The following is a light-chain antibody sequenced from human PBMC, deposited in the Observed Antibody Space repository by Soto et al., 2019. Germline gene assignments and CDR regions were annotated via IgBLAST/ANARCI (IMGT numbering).Light chain of an antibody. CDR1: QNINNW. Sequence: DIELTQSPSTLSASIGDRVTITCRASQNINNWIAWYQQKPGKAPKFLIYDDSTLESGVPSRFSGSGCGTEFSLTISSLQPDDFGSYYCQHMRTFGQGTKVDIK. J-gene: IGKJ1*01. V-gene: IGKV1-5*01. CDR2: DDS. CDR3: QHMRT.